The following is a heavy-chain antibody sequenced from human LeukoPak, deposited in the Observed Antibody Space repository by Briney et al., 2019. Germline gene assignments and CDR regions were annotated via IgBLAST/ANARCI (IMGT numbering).Heavy chain of an antibody. CDR2: IYYSGSI. D-gene: IGHD3/OR15-3a*01. J-gene: IGHJ4*02. Sequence: SETLSLTCTVSGGSISSYYWSWIQQPPGKGLEWIGYIYYSGSINYNPSLKSRVIISVDKSKNQFSLKLTSVTAADTAVYYCARQTGSGLFILPGGQGTLVTVSS. CDR3: ARQTGSGLFILP. CDR1: GGSISSYY. V-gene: IGHV4-59*08.